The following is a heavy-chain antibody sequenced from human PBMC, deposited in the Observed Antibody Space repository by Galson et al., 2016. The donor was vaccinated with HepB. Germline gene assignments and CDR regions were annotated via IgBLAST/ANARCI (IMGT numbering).Heavy chain of an antibody. D-gene: IGHD3-10*01. J-gene: IGHJ4*02. V-gene: IGHV4/OR15-8*01. CDR3: ARGEFGLGFAY. CDR2: IHYNGRP. CDR1: GGSITSSDW. Sequence: SETLSLTCSVSGGSITSSDWWCWVRQPPGKGLEWIAEIHYNGRPNHSPSLKSRVTISVDKSRNQFSLKLSSVTAPDTAVYYCARGEFGLGFAYWGQGALVTVSS.